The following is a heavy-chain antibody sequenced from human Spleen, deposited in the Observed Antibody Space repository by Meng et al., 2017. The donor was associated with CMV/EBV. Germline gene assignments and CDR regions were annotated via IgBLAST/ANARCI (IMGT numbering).Heavy chain of an antibody. J-gene: IGHJ4*02. CDR3: ARVGSWYQLLHRAYYFDY. Sequence: GSLRLSCAVYGGSFSGYYWSWIRQPPGKGLEWIGEINHSGSTNYNPSLKSRVTISVDTSKNQFSLKLSSVTAADTAVYYCARVGSWYQLLHRAYYFDYWGQGTLVTVSS. CDR2: INHSGST. D-gene: IGHD2-2*01. CDR1: GGSFSGYY. V-gene: IGHV4-34*01.